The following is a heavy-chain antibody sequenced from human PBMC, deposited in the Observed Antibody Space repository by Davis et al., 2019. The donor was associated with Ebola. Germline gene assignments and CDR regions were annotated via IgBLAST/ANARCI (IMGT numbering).Heavy chain of an antibody. CDR3: ARERYREGSDYFFEQSH. D-gene: IGHD3-10*01. CDR1: GGTFSSYA. Sequence: SVKVSCKASGGTFSSYAISWVRQAPGQGLEWVGGIIPIFDTASYAHNFQDRVTITADESRITAYLELSSLRSEDTAVYYCARERYREGSDYFFEQSHWGQGTLVTVSS. J-gene: IGHJ4*02. V-gene: IGHV1-69*13. CDR2: IIPIFDTA.